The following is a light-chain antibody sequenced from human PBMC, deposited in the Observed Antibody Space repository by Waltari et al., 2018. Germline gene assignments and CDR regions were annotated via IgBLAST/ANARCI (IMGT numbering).Light chain of an antibody. V-gene: IGKV3-11*01. CDR3: QQRYNWIFT. Sequence: VLTQSPATLSLSPGERATLSCRASEDIGGSLAWYQQRPGQAPRLLIYEASNRATGSPARFSGSGSGTDFTLTISSLESEDFAVYYCQQRYNWIFTFGPGTQVDI. J-gene: IGKJ3*01. CDR1: EDIGGS. CDR2: EAS.